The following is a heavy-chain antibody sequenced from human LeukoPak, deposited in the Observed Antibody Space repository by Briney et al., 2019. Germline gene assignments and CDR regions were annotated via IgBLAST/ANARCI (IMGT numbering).Heavy chain of an antibody. CDR3: ARHTSLPLAAYFVY. J-gene: IGHJ4*02. CDR2: IYYSGST. Sequence: SETLSLTCTVSGGSISSSSHFWGWIRQPPGKGLEWIGSIYYSGSTYYNPSLKSRVTISVDTSKNQFSLKLSSVTATDTAVYYCARHTSLPLAAYFVYWGQGTLVTVSS. D-gene: IGHD6-6*01. V-gene: IGHV4-39*01. CDR1: GGSISSSSHF.